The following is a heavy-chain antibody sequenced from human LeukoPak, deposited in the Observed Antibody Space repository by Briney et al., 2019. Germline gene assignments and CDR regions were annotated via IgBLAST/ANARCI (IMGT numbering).Heavy chain of an antibody. V-gene: IGHV1-69*04. CDR2: IIPILGIA. CDR3: ARDLGPTTYGDYAGVFDY. CDR1: GGTFSSYA. Sequence: ASVKVSCKASGGTFSSYAISWVRQAPGQGLEWMGRIIPILGIANYAQKFQGRVTITADKSTSTAYMELRSLRSDDTAVYYCARDLGPTTYGDYAGVFDYWGQGTLVTVSS. J-gene: IGHJ4*02. D-gene: IGHD4-17*01.